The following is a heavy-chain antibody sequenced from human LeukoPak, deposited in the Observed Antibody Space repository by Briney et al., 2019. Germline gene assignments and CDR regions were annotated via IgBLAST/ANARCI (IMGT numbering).Heavy chain of an antibody. CDR1: GFTFTNYA. Sequence: GGSLRLSCAASGFTFTNYAMIWVRQAPGKGLEWVSAVSGNGVNTYYADSVKDRFTISRDNSKNTLYLQMNSLRAEDTAVYFCARDWDYKMATIPGYWGQGTLVTVSS. CDR2: VSGNGVNT. J-gene: IGHJ4*02. D-gene: IGHD5-24*01. CDR3: ARDWDYKMATIPGY. V-gene: IGHV3-23*01.